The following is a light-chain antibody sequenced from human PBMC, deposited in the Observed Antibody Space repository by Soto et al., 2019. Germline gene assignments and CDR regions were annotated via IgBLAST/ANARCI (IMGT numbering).Light chain of an antibody. CDR1: SSDVGDYNY. J-gene: IGLJ1*01. CDR3: SSYSSSGTLYV. Sequence: QSALTQPASVSGSPGQSITISCTGSSSDVGDYNYVAWYQQHPDKAPKLMIFDVSSRPSGVSNRFSGSKSSSTASLTISGLQAEDEADYFSSSYSSSGTLYVFGTGTKLTVL. V-gene: IGLV2-14*03. CDR2: DVS.